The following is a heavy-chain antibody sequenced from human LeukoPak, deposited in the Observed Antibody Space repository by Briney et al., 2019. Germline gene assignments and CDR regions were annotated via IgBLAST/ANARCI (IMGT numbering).Heavy chain of an antibody. J-gene: IGHJ4*02. CDR3: ARDCELGVNWNPFDY. D-gene: IGHD1-20*01. V-gene: IGHV3-30*02. CDR2: IRFDGSSI. Sequence: GGSLRLSCSASGFTFNACGMHRVRQAPGKGLEWVAFIRFDGSSIYYADSVKGRFTISRDNSKNTLYVQMNSLRAEDTAVYYCARDCELGVNWNPFDYWGQGTLVTVSS. CDR1: GFTFNACG.